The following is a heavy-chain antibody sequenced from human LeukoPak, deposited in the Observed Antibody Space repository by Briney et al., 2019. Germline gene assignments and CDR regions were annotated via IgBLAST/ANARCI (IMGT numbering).Heavy chain of an antibody. CDR3: ASPPNYGSGKDY. CDR1: GFTVSSNY. V-gene: IGHV3-53*01. CDR2: LYSGGST. Sequence: GGSLRLSCAASGFTVSSNYMSWVRQAPGKGLEWVSVLYSGGSTYYADSVKGRFTISRDNSKNTLYLQMNSLRAEDTAVYYCASPPNYGSGKDYWGQGTLVTVSS. J-gene: IGHJ4*02. D-gene: IGHD3-10*01.